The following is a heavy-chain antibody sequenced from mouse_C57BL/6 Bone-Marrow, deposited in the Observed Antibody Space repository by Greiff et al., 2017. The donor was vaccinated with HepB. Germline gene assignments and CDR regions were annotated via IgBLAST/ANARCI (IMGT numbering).Heavy chain of an antibody. V-gene: IGHV1-81*01. Sequence: LQESGAELARPGASVKLSCKASGYTFTSYGISWVKQRTGQGLEWIGEIYPRSGNTYYNEKFKGKATLTADKSSSTAYMELRSLTSEDSAVYFCARLGVTTVVAPYAMDYWGQGTSVTVSS. CDR1: GYTFTSYG. J-gene: IGHJ4*01. CDR2: IYPRSGNT. D-gene: IGHD1-1*01. CDR3: ARLGVTTVVAPYAMDY.